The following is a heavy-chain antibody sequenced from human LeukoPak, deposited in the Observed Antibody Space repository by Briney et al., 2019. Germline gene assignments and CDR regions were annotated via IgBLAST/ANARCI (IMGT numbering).Heavy chain of an antibody. CDR2: IYYSGST. Sequence: SETLSLTCTVSGGSISSGDYYWSWIRQPPGKGLEWIGYIYYSGSTYYNPSLKSRVTISVDTSKNQFSLELSSVTAADTAVYYCARADYGGNFRYYYYYYMDVWGKGTTVTVSS. CDR3: ARADYGGNFRYYYYYYMDV. J-gene: IGHJ6*03. D-gene: IGHD4-23*01. CDR1: GGSISSGDYY. V-gene: IGHV4-30-4*08.